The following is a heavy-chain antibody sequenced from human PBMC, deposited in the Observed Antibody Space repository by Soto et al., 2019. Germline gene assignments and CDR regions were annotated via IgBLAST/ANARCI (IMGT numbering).Heavy chain of an antibody. D-gene: IGHD2-15*01. V-gene: IGHV3-30-3*01. J-gene: IGHJ6*02. Sequence: GGSLRLSCAASGFTFSGSALHWVRQASGKGLEWVGRIRSKDAASVKGRFTISGDDSKNTAYLQINSLKTEDTAVYYCTRSLGYCSGGSCYQDYYGMDVWGQGTTVTVSS. CDR2: IRSK. CDR3: TRSLGYCSGGSCYQDYYGMDV. CDR1: GFTFSGSA.